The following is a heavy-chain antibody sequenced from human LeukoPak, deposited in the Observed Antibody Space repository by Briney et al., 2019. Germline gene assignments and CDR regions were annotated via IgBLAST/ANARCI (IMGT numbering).Heavy chain of an antibody. V-gene: IGHV4-59*08. CDR1: GGSISSYY. D-gene: IGHD6-19*01. CDR2: IYYSGST. Sequence: SETLSLTCTVSGGSISSYYWSWIRQPPGKGLEWIGYIYYSGSTNYNPSLKSRVTISVDTSKNQFSLKLNSVTAADPAVYFCARGSALYFYWGQGTLVTVSS. J-gene: IGHJ4*02. CDR3: ARGSALYFY.